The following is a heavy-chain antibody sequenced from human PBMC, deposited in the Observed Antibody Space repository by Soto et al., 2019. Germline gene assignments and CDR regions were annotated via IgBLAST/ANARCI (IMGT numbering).Heavy chain of an antibody. CDR1: GFTFSSYS. J-gene: IGHJ4*02. V-gene: IGHV3-48*02. D-gene: IGHD3-22*01. Sequence: GGSLRLSCAASGFTFSSYSMNWVRQSPGKGLEWVSYISSSSSTIYYADSVKGRFTISRDNAKNSLYLQMNSLRDEDTAVYYCARDYYDSSGYYNFDYWGQGTLVTVSS. CDR3: ARDYYDSSGYYNFDY. CDR2: ISSSSSTI.